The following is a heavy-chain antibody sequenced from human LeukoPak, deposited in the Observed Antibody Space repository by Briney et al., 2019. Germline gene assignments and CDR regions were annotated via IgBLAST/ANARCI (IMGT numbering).Heavy chain of an antibody. Sequence: SETLSLTCTVSGGSISSSSYYWGWIRQPPGKGLDWIGSIYYSGSTYYNPSLKSRFTISVDTSKNQFSLKLSSVTAADTAVYYCATYYYGSRSYPNWFDPWGQGTLVTVSS. V-gene: IGHV4-39*01. J-gene: IGHJ5*02. CDR2: IYYSGST. D-gene: IGHD3-10*01. CDR1: GGSISSSSYY. CDR3: ATYYYGSRSYPNWFDP.